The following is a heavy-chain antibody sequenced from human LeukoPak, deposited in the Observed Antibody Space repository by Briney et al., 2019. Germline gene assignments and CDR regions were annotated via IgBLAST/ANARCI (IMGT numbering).Heavy chain of an antibody. V-gene: IGHV1-18*01. CDR3: ARDRGSSSWDNYYYYYYYGMDV. Sequence: ASVKVSCKASGYTFTSYGISWVRQAPGQGLEWMGWISAYNGNTNYAQKLQGRVTMTTDTSTSTAYMELRSLRSDDTAVYYCARDRGSSSWDNYYYYYYYGMDVWDQGTTVTVSS. CDR2: ISAYNGNT. D-gene: IGHD6-13*01. J-gene: IGHJ6*02. CDR1: GYTFTSYG.